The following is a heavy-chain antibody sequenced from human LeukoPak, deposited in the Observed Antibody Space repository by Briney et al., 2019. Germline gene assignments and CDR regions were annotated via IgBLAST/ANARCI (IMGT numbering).Heavy chain of an antibody. CDR3: ARDQESAHYYGSGIFDY. CDR1: GYTFTGYY. J-gene: IGHJ4*02. D-gene: IGHD3-10*01. Sequence: ASVKVSCKASGYTFTGYYMHWVRQAPGQGLEWMGWINPNSGGTNYAQKFQGRVTMTRDTSISTAYMELSRLRSDDTAVYYCARDQESAHYYGSGIFDYWGQGTLVTVSS. CDR2: INPNSGGT. V-gene: IGHV1-2*02.